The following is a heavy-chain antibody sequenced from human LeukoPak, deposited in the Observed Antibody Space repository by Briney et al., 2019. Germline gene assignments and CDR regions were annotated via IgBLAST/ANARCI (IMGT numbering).Heavy chain of an antibody. J-gene: IGHJ4*01. D-gene: IGHD6-19*01. CDR1: GFSFSSYS. CDR2: ISSSSSLI. V-gene: IGHV3-21*01. CDR3: AKGIYSSGWSYFDY. Sequence: GSLRLSCAASGFSFSSYSMNWVRQAPGKGLEWVSSISSSSSLIYYADSVKGRFTISRDNAKKSMYLQMNSLRAEDTAVYYCAKGIYSSGWSYFDYWGHGTLVTVSS.